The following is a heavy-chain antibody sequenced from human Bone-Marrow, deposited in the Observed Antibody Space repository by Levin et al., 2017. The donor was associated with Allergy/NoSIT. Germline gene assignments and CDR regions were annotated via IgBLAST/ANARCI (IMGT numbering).Heavy chain of an antibody. V-gene: IGHV1-46*01. CDR1: GFTFSNYY. CDR3: ARDLKTSYYDTSGYDGRYYFDY. Sequence: ASVKVSCKASGFTFSNYYIHWVRQAPGQGPEWMGMINPSGYSANYAQKFQGRVTMTRDTSTSTPYMELSGLRSEDTAVYFCARDLKTSYYDTSGYDGRYYFDYWGQGTLVTVSS. D-gene: IGHD3-22*01. J-gene: IGHJ4*02. CDR2: INPSGYSA.